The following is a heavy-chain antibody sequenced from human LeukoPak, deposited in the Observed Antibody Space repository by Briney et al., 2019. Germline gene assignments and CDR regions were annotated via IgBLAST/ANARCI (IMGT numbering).Heavy chain of an antibody. Sequence: PGGSLRLSCAASGFTFSSYAMHWVRQAPGKGLEWVAVISYDGSNKYYADSVKGRFTISRDNSKNTLYLQMNSLRAEDTAVYYCAMTTTMIVVALPDSWGPGTLVTVSS. V-gene: IGHV3-30*04. J-gene: IGHJ4*02. CDR1: GFTFSSYA. CDR2: ISYDGSNK. D-gene: IGHD3-22*01. CDR3: AMTTTMIVVALPDS.